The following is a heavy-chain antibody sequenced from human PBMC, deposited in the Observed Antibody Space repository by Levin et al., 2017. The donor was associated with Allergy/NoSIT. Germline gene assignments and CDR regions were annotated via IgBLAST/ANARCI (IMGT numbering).Heavy chain of an antibody. CDR2: ISAYNGNT. CDR3: ARDQRITIFETTKNRYYFDY. CDR1: GYTFTSYG. Sequence: GESLKISCQASGYTFTSYGISWVRQAPGQGLEWMGWISAYNGNTNYAQKLQGRVTMTTDTSTSTAYMELRSLRSDDTAVYYCARDQRITIFETTKNRYYFDYWGQGTLVTVSS. V-gene: IGHV1-18*01. J-gene: IGHJ4*02. D-gene: IGHD3-3*01.